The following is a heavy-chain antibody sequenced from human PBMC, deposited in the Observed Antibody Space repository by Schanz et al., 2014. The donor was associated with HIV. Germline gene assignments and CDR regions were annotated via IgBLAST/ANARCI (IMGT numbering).Heavy chain of an antibody. Sequence: VQLVESGGGVVQPGKSLRLSCAASGFTFYTYAMTWVRQAPGKGLEWVSTISDSGDGTYYADSMKGRVTISRDNSKKTVFLQMNNLRAEDTAVYYCARDRLHPGNGMDVWGQGTTVTVSS. CDR1: GFTFYTYA. V-gene: IGHV3-23*04. D-gene: IGHD4-4*01. J-gene: IGHJ6*02. CDR3: ARDRLHPGNGMDV. CDR2: ISDSGDGT.